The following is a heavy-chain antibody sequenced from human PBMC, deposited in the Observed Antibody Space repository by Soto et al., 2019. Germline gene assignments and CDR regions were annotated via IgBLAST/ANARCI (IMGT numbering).Heavy chain of an antibody. CDR2: INHSGST. J-gene: IGHJ5*02. V-gene: IGHV4-34*01. D-gene: IGHD6-6*01. CDR1: GGSFSGYY. Sequence: QVQLQQWGAGLLKPSETLSLTCAVYGGSFSGYYWSWIRQPPGKGLEWIGEINHSGSTNYNPSLKSRVTISVDTSKNQFSLKLSSVTAADTAVYYCARFKVAARSLWFDPWGQGTLVTVSS. CDR3: ARFKVAARSLWFDP.